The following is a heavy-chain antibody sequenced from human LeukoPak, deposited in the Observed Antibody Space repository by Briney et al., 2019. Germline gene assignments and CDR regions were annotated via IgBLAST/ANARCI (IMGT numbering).Heavy chain of an antibody. CDR1: GGSVSSGSYY. V-gene: IGHV4-61*01. CDR3: ARGGGSSMSFRFDP. CDR2: IYYSGST. Sequence: SETLSLTCTVSGGSVSSGSYYWSWIRQPPGKGLEWIGYIYYSGSTNYNPSLKSRVTISVDTSKNQFSLKLSSVTAADTAVYYCARGGGSSMSFRFDPWGQGTLVTVSS. D-gene: IGHD2-15*01. J-gene: IGHJ5*02.